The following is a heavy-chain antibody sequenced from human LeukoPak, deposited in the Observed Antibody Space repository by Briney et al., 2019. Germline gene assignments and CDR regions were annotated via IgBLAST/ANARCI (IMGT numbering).Heavy chain of an antibody. CDR2: ISSSSSYI. CDR3: ASQTMVRGVPPTHYYYYGMDV. V-gene: IGHV3-21*01. CDR1: GFTFSSYS. D-gene: IGHD3-10*01. J-gene: IGHJ6*04. Sequence: PGGSLRLSCAASGFTFSSYSMNWVRHAPGKGLEWFSSISSSSSYIYYADSVKGRFTISRDNAKNSLYLKMTSLRDEDTAVYYCASQTMVRGVPPTHYYYYGMDVWGKGTAVTVSS.